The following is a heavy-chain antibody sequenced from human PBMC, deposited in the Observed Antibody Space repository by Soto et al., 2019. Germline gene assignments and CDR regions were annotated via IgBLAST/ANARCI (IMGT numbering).Heavy chain of an antibody. D-gene: IGHD2-21*02. CDR2: TYYRSKWYN. J-gene: IGHJ6*02. V-gene: IGHV6-1*01. CDR3: ARDRVIVVVTAIKIYYYYGMDV. Sequence: SQTLSLTCAISGDSVSRNSAACNWIRQSPSRGLEWLGRTYYRSKWYNDYAVSVKSRITINPDTSKNQFSLQLNSVTPEDTAVYYCARDRVIVVVTAIKIYYYYGMDVWGQGTTVTVSS. CDR1: GDSVSRNSAA.